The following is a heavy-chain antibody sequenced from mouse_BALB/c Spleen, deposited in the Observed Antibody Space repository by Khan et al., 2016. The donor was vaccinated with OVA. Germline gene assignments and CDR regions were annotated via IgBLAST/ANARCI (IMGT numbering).Heavy chain of an antibody. Sequence: VQLQQPGPELVKPGASVKISCKASGYSFTGYFMNWVMQSHGKSLEWIGRINPHIGETFYNQKFKGKAILTVDESSSTVHMELRSLASEDSAVYYCARKHGSDFDYWGQGTTLTVSS. CDR3: ARKHGSDFDY. CDR2: INPHIGET. J-gene: IGHJ2*01. V-gene: IGHV1-20*02. D-gene: IGHD1-1*01. CDR1: GYSFTGYF.